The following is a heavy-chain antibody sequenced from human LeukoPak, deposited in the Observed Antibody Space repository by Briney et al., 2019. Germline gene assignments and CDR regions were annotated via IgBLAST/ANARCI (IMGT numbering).Heavy chain of an antibody. J-gene: IGHJ4*02. CDR3: ASSYIVATIRGPFDY. D-gene: IGHD5-12*01. V-gene: IGHV3-NL1*01. Sequence: GGSLRLSCAASGFTFSSYSMNWVRQAPGKGLEWISSLTGTATSTYYSDSVKGRFTISRDNSKNTLYLQMNSLRAEDTAVYYCASSYIVATIRGPFDYWGQGTLVTVSS. CDR1: GFTFSSYS. CDR2: LTGTATST.